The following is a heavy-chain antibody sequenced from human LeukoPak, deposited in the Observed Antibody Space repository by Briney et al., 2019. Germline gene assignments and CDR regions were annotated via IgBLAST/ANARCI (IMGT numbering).Heavy chain of an antibody. Sequence: SQTLSLTCTVSGGSISSGGYYWSWIRQHPGKGLEWIGYIYYSGSTYYNPSLKSRVTISVDTSKNQFSLKLSSVTAADTAVYYCARVGACSSTSCYGSYYYGMDVWGQGTTVTVSS. CDR2: IYYSGST. CDR1: GGSISSGGYY. D-gene: IGHD2-2*01. V-gene: IGHV4-31*03. CDR3: ARVGACSSTSCYGSYYYGMDV. J-gene: IGHJ6*02.